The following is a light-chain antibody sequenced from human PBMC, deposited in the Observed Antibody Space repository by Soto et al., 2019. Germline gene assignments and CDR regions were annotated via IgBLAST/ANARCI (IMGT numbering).Light chain of an antibody. Sequence: QSVLPQSPSASASLGASVKFTCTLNSGHSNYAIAWHQQRPEKGPRYLMKVNSDGSHNKGDGIPDRFSGSSSGAERYLSISSLQSEDEADYYCQTWDTGIQVFGGGTKVTVL. CDR3: QTWDTGIQV. J-gene: IGLJ3*02. CDR2: VNSDGSH. V-gene: IGLV4-69*01. CDR1: SGHSNYA.